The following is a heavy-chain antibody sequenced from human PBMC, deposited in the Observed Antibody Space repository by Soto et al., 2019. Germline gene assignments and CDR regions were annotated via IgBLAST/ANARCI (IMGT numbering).Heavy chain of an antibody. CDR2: IYYTGMT. V-gene: IGHV4-59*01. CDR3: ARATLYFEHSGLPDSHYGMDA. CDR1: GGSITSYY. J-gene: IGHJ6*02. D-gene: IGHD5-12*01. Sequence: SSETLSLTCTVSGGSITSYYWSWIRQPPGRGLEWIGYIYYTGMTNHNPSLKGRVTISVDTSKNQFSLKLTSVTAADTAVYYCARATLYFEHSGLPDSHYGMDAWCQGTSGT.